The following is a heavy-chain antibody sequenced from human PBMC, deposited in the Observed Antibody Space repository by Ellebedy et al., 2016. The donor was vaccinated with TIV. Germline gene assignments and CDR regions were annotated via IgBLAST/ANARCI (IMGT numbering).Heavy chain of an antibody. V-gene: IGHV4-59*02. CDR3: ARVHPGSGSPLDS. CDR2: VYYTGNT. D-gene: IGHD3-10*01. Sequence: MPSETLSLTCTVSGGSVSGYYWSWIRQPPGQALEWIGYVYYTGNTNYNPSLKGRVTFSVDTPKNQFSLRLTPGTAADTALYFCARVHPGSGSPLDSWGQGILVTVS. CDR1: GGSVSGYY. J-gene: IGHJ4*02.